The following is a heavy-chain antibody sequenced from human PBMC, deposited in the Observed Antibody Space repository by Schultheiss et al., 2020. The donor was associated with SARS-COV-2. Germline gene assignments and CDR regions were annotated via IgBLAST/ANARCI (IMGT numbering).Heavy chain of an antibody. D-gene: IGHD3-9*01. CDR1: GGSISSISYY. J-gene: IGHJ5*02. CDR3: ARGLRYFDWLSRPPGCWFDP. Sequence: SETLSLTCTVSGGSISSISYYWSWIRQHPGKGLEWIGYIYYSGSTYYNPSLKSRVTISVDTSKNQFSLKLSSVTAADTAVYYCARGLRYFDWLSRPPGCWFDPWGQGTLVTVSS. V-gene: IGHV4-31*02. CDR2: IYYSGST.